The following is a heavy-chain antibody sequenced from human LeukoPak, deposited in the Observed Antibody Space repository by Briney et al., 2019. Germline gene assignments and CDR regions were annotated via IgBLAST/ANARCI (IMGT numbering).Heavy chain of an antibody. Sequence: AGGSLRLSCAASGFTFSSYAMSWVRQAPGKGLEWVSAISGSGGSTYYADSVKGRFTISRDNSKNTLYLQMNSLRAEDTAVYYCAKDRAWSVSSSWYISEISNDAFDIWGQGTMVTVSS. CDR3: AKDRAWSVSSSWYISEISNDAFDI. V-gene: IGHV3-23*01. CDR2: ISGSGGST. D-gene: IGHD6-13*01. J-gene: IGHJ3*02. CDR1: GFTFSSYA.